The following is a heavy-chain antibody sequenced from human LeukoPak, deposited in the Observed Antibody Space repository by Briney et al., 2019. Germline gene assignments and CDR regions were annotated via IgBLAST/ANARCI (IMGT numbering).Heavy chain of an antibody. CDR2: INSDGSWT. CDR1: GNYW. Sequence: GGSLRLSCAASGNYWMHWVRQAPGKGLVWVSHINSDGSWTSYADSVKGRFTISKDNAKNTVYLQMNSLRAENTAVYYCVSFYETYWGRGTLVTVSS. CDR3: VSFYETY. V-gene: IGHV3-74*01. J-gene: IGHJ4*02. D-gene: IGHD2/OR15-2a*01.